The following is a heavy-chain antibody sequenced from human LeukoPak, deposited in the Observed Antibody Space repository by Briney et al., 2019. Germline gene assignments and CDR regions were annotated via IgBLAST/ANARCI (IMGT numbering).Heavy chain of an antibody. CDR2: MNPNSGNT. V-gene: IGHV1-8*01. D-gene: IGHD3-10*01. CDR1: GYTFTSYD. J-gene: IGHJ5*02. Sequence: ASVKVSCKASGYTFTSYDINWVRQATGQGLEWVGWMNPNSGNTGYAQKFQGRVTMTRNTSISTAYMELSSLRSEDTAVYYCARGRGRGVISRFDPWGQGTLVTVSS. CDR3: ARGRGRGVISRFDP.